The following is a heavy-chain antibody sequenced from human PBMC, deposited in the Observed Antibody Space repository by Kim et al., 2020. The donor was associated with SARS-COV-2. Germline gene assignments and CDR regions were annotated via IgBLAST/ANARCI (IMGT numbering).Heavy chain of an antibody. V-gene: IGHV4-59*01. D-gene: IGHD1-26*01. Sequence: SETLSLTCTVSGGSIGNYYWSWIRQPPGKGMEWIGCIYNTGSTSRNPSFKSRVTISVDTSKNQFSLKLSPVTAADTAVYYCARERIVGSTGGAFDIWGQGTMVTVSS. J-gene: IGHJ3*02. CDR3: ARERIVGSTGGAFDI. CDR1: GGSIGNYY. CDR2: IYNTGST.